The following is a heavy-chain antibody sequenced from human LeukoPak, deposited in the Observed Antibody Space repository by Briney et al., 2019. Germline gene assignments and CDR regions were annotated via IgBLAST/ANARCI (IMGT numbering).Heavy chain of an antibody. D-gene: IGHD5-12*01. J-gene: IGHJ4*02. CDR2: IVVGSGNT. V-gene: IGHV1-58*01. Sequence: VASVKVSCKASGFTFPSSAVLWVRQARGQRLEWIGWIVVGSGNTNYAQKFQERVTITRDMSTSTAYMELSSLRSEDTAVYYCAADFSGYDYYDYWGQGTLVTVSS. CDR1: GFTFPSSA. CDR3: AADFSGYDYYDY.